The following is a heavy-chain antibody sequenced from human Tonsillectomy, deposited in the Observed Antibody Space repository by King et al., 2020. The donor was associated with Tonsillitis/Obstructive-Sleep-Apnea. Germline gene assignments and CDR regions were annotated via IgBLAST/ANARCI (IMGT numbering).Heavy chain of an antibody. CDR3: ATDRPQDNGKEGGGSLYYYSYYGMDV. D-gene: IGHD1-1*01. CDR1: GFTFSNAW. V-gene: IGHV3-15*01. J-gene: IGHJ6*02. CDR2: IKSKTDGGTT. Sequence: VQLVESGGGLVKPGGSLRLSCAASGFTFSNAWMSWVRQAPGKGLEWVGRIKSKTDGGTTDYAAPVKGRFTISRDDSKNTLYLQMNSLKTEDAAVYYCATDRPQDNGKEGGGSLYYYSYYGMDVWGQGTTVTVSS.